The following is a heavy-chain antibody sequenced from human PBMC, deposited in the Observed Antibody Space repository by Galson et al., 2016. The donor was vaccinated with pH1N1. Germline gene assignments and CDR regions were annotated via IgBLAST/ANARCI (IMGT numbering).Heavy chain of an antibody. D-gene: IGHD6-13*01. CDR2: IYYSVST. V-gene: IGHV4-30-4*01. Sequence: TLSLTCTVSGGSIGSDDYYWSWIRQPPGKGLEWIGYIYYSVSTYYNPSLKSRATISVDTSKNQFSLKLSSVTAADTAVYYCARNIAAAGTYYFDYWGQGTLVTVSS. J-gene: IGHJ4*02. CDR1: GGSIGSDDYY. CDR3: ARNIAAAGTYYFDY.